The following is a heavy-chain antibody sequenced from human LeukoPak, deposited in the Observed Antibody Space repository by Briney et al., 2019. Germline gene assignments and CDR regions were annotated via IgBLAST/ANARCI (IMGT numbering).Heavy chain of an antibody. D-gene: IGHD3-3*01. CDR3: ARRGVGTTSGYYFDY. J-gene: IGHJ4*02. CDR2: IYYSGST. V-gene: IGHV4-39*01. CDR1: GGSISSSTYY. Sequence: PSETLSLTCTVSGGSISSSTYYWGWIRQPPGKGLEWIGSIYYSGSTYYTPSLKSRVTISVDTSKNQFSLKLSSVTAADTAVYYCARRGVGTTSGYYFDYWGQGTLVTVSS.